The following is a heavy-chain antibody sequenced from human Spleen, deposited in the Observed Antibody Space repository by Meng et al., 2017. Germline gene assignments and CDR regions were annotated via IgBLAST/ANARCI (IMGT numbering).Heavy chain of an antibody. CDR2: INHSGST. V-gene: IGHV4-34*01. D-gene: IGHD4-11*01. Sequence: VLLQPGAAVLLKPSETLSLTCVVAGGSFSDYYWSWIRQPPGKGLEWIGEINHSGSTNYNPSLESRATISVDTSQNNLSLKLSSVTAADSAVYYCARGPTTMAHDFDYWGQGTLVTVSS. J-gene: IGHJ4*02. CDR3: ARGPTTMAHDFDY. CDR1: GGSFSDYY.